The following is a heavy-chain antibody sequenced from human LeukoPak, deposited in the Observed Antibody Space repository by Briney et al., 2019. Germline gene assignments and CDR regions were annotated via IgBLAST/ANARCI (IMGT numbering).Heavy chain of an antibody. CDR2: TYYRSKSIS. D-gene: IGHD1/OR15-1a*01. CDR3: ARKGTVTTPFDY. J-gene: IGHJ4*02. V-gene: IGHV6-1*01. CDR1: GDSFSSNSDA. Sequence: PSQTLSLTCAISGDSFSSNSDAWNWIRQSPSRGLEWLGRTYYRSKSISDYAVSVKSRMTINADTSKNQFSLQVNSVTPEDTAVYYCARKGTVTTPFDYWGQGIRVTVSS.